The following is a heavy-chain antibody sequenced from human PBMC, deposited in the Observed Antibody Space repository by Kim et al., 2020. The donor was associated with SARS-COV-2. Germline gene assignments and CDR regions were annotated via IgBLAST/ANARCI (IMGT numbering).Heavy chain of an antibody. J-gene: IGHJ5*02. CDR1: GYTFTSYY. Sequence: ASVKVSCKASGYTFTSYYMHWVRQAPGQGLEWMGIINPSGGSTSYAQKFQGRVTMTRDTSTSTVYMELSSLRSEDTAVYYCARDQWELSPGWYNWFDPWGQGTLVTVSS. V-gene: IGHV1-46*01. D-gene: IGHD1-26*01. CDR2: INPSGGST. CDR3: ARDQWELSPGWYNWFDP.